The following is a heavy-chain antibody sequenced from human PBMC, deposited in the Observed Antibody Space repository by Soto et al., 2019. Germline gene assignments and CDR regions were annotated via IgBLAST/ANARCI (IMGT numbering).Heavy chain of an antibody. CDR3: AKVSRGIALAALDY. V-gene: IGHV3-30*18. D-gene: IGHD6-19*01. Sequence: QVQLVESGGGVVQPGRSLRLSCAASGFTFSSDGMHWVRQAPGKGLEWVAVISYDGSNKYYADSVKGRFTISRDNSKNTLYLQMNSLRAEDTAVYYCAKVSRGIALAALDYWGQGTLVTVSS. CDR1: GFTFSSDG. CDR2: ISYDGSNK. J-gene: IGHJ4*02.